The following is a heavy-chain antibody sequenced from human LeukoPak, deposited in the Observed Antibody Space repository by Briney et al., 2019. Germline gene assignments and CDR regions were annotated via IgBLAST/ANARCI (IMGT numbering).Heavy chain of an antibody. Sequence: PSETLSLTCTVSGGSISSYYWSWIRQPPGKELEWIGYIYYSGSTNYNPTLKSRVIISLDTSKNKFSLKLSSVTAADTAVYYGARVGSSWRYFDYWGQGTLVSVSS. CDR3: ARVGSSWRYFDY. D-gene: IGHD6-13*01. CDR2: IYYSGST. V-gene: IGHV4-59*01. CDR1: GGSISSYY. J-gene: IGHJ4*02.